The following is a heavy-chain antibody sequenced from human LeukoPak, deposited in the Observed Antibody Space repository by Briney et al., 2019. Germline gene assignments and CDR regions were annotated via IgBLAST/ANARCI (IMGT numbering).Heavy chain of an antibody. V-gene: IGHV3-72*01. CDR1: GFTFSDHY. Sequence: PGGSLRLSCAASGFTFSDHYMDWVRQAPGKGLEWIGRTKNKANGYTTLYAASVKGRFTISRDYSKNSLFLQMNSLKTEDTAVYYCARLTNYDSGSYYNWYYLDYWGQGTLVTVSS. D-gene: IGHD3-10*01. CDR2: TKNKANGYTT. CDR3: ARLTNYDSGSYYNWYYLDY. J-gene: IGHJ4*02.